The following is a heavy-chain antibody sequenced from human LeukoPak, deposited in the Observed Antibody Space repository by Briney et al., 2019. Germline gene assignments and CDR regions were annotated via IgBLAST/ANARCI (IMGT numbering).Heavy chain of an antibody. V-gene: IGHV1-24*01. CDR1: GYTLTELS. J-gene: IGHJ4*02. D-gene: IGHD5-18*01. CDR2: FDPEDGET. CDR3: ATAPYSYGYATLVY. Sequence: ASVKVSCKVSGYTLTELSMHWVRQAPGKGLEWMGGFDPEDGETIYAQKFQGRVTMTEDTSTDTAYMELSSLRSEDTAVYYCATAPYSYGYATLVYWGQGTLDTVSS.